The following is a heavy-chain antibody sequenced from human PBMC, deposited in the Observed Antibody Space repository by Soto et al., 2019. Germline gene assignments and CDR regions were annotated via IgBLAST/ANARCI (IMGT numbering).Heavy chain of an antibody. V-gene: IGHV4-34*01. J-gene: IGHJ4*02. Sequence: SETLSLTCAVYGGSFSGYYWSWIRQPPGKGLEWIGEINHSGSTNYNPSLKSRVTISVDTSKNQFSLKLSSVTAADTAVYYCARGRHSRLQFLEWLLPFDYWGQGTLVTVSS. CDR2: INHSGST. CDR1: GGSFSGYY. D-gene: IGHD3-3*01. CDR3: ARGRHSRLQFLEWLLPFDY.